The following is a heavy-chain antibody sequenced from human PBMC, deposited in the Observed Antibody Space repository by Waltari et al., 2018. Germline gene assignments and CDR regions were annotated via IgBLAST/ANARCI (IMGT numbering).Heavy chain of an antibody. CDR2: ISAGGSSV. V-gene: IGHV3-48*03. CDR1: GFTFSRFE. Sequence: LVESGGALVQPGGSLTLSCTASGFTFSRFEMNWVREAPGNVREGIPSISAGGSSVSYADSVKGRFTISGDNTRNALLLQMNSLRAEDTAIYYCARDSRNFGVVRFDHWGQGTLLTVAS. CDR3: ARDSRNFGVVRFDH. D-gene: IGHD3-3*01. J-gene: IGHJ4*02.